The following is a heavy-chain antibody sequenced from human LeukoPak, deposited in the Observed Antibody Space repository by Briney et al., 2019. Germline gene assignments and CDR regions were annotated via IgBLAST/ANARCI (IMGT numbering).Heavy chain of an antibody. Sequence: ASVKVSCKASGYTFTSYGITWVRQAPGQGLEWMGWISASNGDTNYAQKLQGRVTMTTDSSTSTAYMELRSLRSDDTAVFYCARMDYYTSGTYTYPNFDYWGQGTLVTVSS. D-gene: IGHD3-10*01. CDR2: ISASNGDT. J-gene: IGHJ4*02. V-gene: IGHV1-18*01. CDR3: ARMDYYTSGTYTYPNFDY. CDR1: GYTFTSYG.